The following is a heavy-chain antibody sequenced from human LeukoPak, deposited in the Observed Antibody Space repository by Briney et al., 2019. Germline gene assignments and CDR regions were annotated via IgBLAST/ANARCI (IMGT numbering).Heavy chain of an antibody. CDR1: RFTFYDYG. V-gene: IGHV3-9*01. CDR3: AKDIHGSGTHDYFDY. J-gene: IGHJ4*02. D-gene: IGHD3-10*01. CDR2: ISWNSGYI. Sequence: APRLSCSASRFTFYDYGMHWVRQASGEGLGWVPGISWNSGYIGYAESVKGRFTISRDNAKNSLYLQMNSLRVEDTALYYCAKDIHGSGTHDYFDYWGQGILVTVSS.